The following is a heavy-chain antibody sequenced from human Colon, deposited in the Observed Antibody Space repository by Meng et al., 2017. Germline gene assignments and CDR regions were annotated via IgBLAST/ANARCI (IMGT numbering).Heavy chain of an antibody. J-gene: IGHJ4*02. Sequence: ASVKVSCKASGYTFTSYYMHWVRQAPGQGLEWMGIINPSGGSTSYAQKFQGRVTMTRDTSTSTVYMELISLRSEDTAVYYCARDSHLRSSWVRLGFDYWGQGTLVTVSS. V-gene: IGHV1-46*01. D-gene: IGHD6-13*01. CDR3: ARDSHLRSSWVRLGFDY. CDR2: INPSGGST. CDR1: GYTFTSYY.